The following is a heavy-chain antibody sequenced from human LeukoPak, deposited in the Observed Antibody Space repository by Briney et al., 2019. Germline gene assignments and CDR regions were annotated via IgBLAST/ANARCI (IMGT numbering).Heavy chain of an antibody. Sequence: SETLSLTCTVSGYSISSGYYWGWIRQPPGKGLEWIGSIYHSGSTYYNPSLKSRVTISVDTSKNQFSLKLSSVTAADTAVYYCAREVVAVDTIVRGIYWFGPWGQGTLVTVSS. J-gene: IGHJ5*02. D-gene: IGHD3-10*01. CDR3: AREVVAVDTIVRGIYWFGP. CDR2: IYHSGST. CDR1: GYSISSGYY. V-gene: IGHV4-38-2*02.